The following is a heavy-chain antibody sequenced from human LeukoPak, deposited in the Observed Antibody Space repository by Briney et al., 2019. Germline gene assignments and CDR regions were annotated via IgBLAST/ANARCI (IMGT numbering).Heavy chain of an antibody. CDR3: ARENRYFDWSRAFDI. CDR1: GGTFSSYA. CDR2: IIPIFDSA. V-gene: IGHV1-69*13. J-gene: IGHJ3*02. D-gene: IGHD3-9*01. Sequence: SVKVSCKASGGTFSSYAISWVRQAPGQGLEWMGGIIPIFDSANYAQKFQGRVTTTADESTSTAYMELSSLRSEDTAVYYCARENRYFDWSRAFDIWGQGTMVTVSS.